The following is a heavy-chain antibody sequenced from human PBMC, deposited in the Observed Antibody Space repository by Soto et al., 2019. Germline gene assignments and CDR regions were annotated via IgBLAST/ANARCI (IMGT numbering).Heavy chain of an antibody. D-gene: IGHD6-19*01. J-gene: IGHJ4*02. CDR2: IYYSGST. V-gene: IGHV4-39*01. CDR1: GGSISSSSYY. Sequence: SETLSLTCTVSGGSISSSSYYWGWIRQPPGKGLEWIGSIYYSGSTYYNPSLKSRVTISVDTSKNQFSLKLSSVTAADTAVYYCASRHVKIAVATLEGLLDYWGQGTLVTVSS. CDR3: ASRHVKIAVATLEGLLDY.